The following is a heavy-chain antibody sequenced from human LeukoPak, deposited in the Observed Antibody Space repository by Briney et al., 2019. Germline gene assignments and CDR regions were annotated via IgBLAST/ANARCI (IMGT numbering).Heavy chain of an antibody. V-gene: IGHV3-30*02. Sequence: PGGSLRLSCAASGFTFSSYGMHWVRQAPGKGLEWVAFIRYDGSNKYYADSVKGRFTISRDNSKNTLYLQMNSLRAEDTAVYYCAKGYSSSWYGYYYYMDVWGKGTTVTISS. D-gene: IGHD6-13*01. CDR1: GFTFSSYG. CDR3: AKGYSSSWYGYYYYMDV. CDR2: IRYDGSNK. J-gene: IGHJ6*03.